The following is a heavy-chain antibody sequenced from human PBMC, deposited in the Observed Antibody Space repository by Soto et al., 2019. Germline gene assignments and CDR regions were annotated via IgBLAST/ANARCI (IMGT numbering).Heavy chain of an antibody. CDR2: IWYDGSNK. V-gene: IGHV3-33*01. J-gene: IGHJ4*02. Sequence: QVPLVESGGGVVQPGRSLRLSCAASGFTFSSYGMHWVRQAPGKGLEWVAVIWYDGSNKYYADSVKGRFTISRDNSKNTLYLQMNSLRAEDTAVYYCARDRRDSSGWYPIGYWGQGTLVTVSS. CDR1: GFTFSSYG. D-gene: IGHD6-19*01. CDR3: ARDRRDSSGWYPIGY.